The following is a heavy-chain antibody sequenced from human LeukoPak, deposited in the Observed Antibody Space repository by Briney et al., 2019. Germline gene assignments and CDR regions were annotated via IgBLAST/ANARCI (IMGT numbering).Heavy chain of an antibody. D-gene: IGHD6-13*01. CDR3: ARDAGIAAAGPSYDY. CDR1: GFTFSSYE. J-gene: IGHJ4*02. CDR2: ITSSGSTI. Sequence: GGSLRLSCAASGFTFSSYEMNWVRQAPGKGLEWVSYITSSGSTIYYADSVKGRFTISRDNAKNSLYLQMNSLRAEDTAVYYCARDAGIAAAGPSYDYWGLGTLVTVSS. V-gene: IGHV3-48*03.